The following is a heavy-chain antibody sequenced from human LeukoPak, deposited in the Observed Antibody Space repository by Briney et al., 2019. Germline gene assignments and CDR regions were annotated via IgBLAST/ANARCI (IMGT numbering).Heavy chain of an antibody. V-gene: IGHV4-59*12. J-gene: IGHJ3*02. CDR2: IFYSGQT. CDR3: ARWNYYYLIRAFDI. D-gene: IGHD3-10*01. CDR1: GGSLSSYY. Sequence: SETLSLTCSVSGGSLSSYYWIWTRQPPGKGLEYIGYIFYSGQTNYNPSLKNRVTIAGDTSKNEFSLNLSSLPAADTAVYYCARWNYYYLIRAFDIWGRGTMVTVSS.